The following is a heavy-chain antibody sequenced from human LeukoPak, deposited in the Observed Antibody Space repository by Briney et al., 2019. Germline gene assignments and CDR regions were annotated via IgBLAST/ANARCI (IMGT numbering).Heavy chain of an antibody. CDR2: ISSSSSYI. Sequence: KPGGSLRLSCAASGFTFSSYSINWVRQAPGKGLEWVSSISSSSSYIYYADSVKGRFTISRDNAKNSLYLQMNSLRAEDTAVYYCARDTSYYGDYGYFGYWGQGTLVTVSS. CDR1: GFTFSSYS. J-gene: IGHJ4*02. CDR3: ARDTSYYGDYGYFGY. D-gene: IGHD4-17*01. V-gene: IGHV3-21*01.